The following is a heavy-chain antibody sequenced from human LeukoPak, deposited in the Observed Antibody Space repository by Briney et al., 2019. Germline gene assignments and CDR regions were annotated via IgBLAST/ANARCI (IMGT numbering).Heavy chain of an antibody. CDR3: ALGTINKDYYFGMDV. V-gene: IGHV3-48*02. CDR2: ISNSGSSV. Sequence: GGSLRLSCAASGFTFSDYSFNWVRQAPGKGLEWLSYISNSGSSVFYADSVMGRFTVSRDNAKRSLYLQIKSLRDDDTAVYHCALGTINKDYYFGMDVWGQGTTVTVSS. CDR1: GFTFSDYS. D-gene: IGHD2-8*01. J-gene: IGHJ6*02.